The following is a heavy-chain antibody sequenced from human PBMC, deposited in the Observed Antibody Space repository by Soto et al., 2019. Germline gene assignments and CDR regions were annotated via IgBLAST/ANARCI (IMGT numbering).Heavy chain of an antibody. V-gene: IGHV1-3*01. CDR3: ARKDYYGSGSYHFDS. J-gene: IGHJ4*02. CDR1: GYTFTSFP. CDR2: INPANGDT. D-gene: IGHD3-10*01. Sequence: QVHLVQSGAEVKKPGASVRVSCQASGYTFTSFPMHWVRQAPGQRLEWMGWINPANGDTGYSQKFQGRVTITRDTSASTASMELSSLTSEDTAIYFCARKDYYGSGSYHFDSWGKGTLVIVSS.